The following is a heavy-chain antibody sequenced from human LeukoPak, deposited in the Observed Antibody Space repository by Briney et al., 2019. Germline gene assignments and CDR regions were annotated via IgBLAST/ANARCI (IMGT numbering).Heavy chain of an antibody. D-gene: IGHD3-22*01. CDR1: GFTFSSYS. Sequence: GGSLRLSCAASGFTFSSYSMNWVRQAPGKGLEWVSSISSSSSYIYYADSVKGRFTIPRDNAKNSLYLQMNSLRAEDTAVYYCARGLYYDSSGFPGNYWGQGTLVTVSS. CDR2: ISSSSSYI. J-gene: IGHJ4*02. V-gene: IGHV3-21*01. CDR3: ARGLYYDSSGFPGNY.